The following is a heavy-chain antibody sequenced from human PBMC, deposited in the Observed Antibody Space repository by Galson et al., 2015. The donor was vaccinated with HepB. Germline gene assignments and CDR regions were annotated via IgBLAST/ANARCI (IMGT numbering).Heavy chain of an antibody. V-gene: IGHV3-21*01. Sequence: SLRLSCAASEFTFSSYSMNWVRQAPGKGLEWVSSISSSSSYIYYADSVKGRFTISRDNAKNSLYLQMNSLRAEDTAVYYCARDRGGTGDYWGQGTLVTVSS. D-gene: IGHD3-16*01. CDR2: ISSSSSYI. CDR1: EFTFSSYS. J-gene: IGHJ4*02. CDR3: ARDRGGTGDY.